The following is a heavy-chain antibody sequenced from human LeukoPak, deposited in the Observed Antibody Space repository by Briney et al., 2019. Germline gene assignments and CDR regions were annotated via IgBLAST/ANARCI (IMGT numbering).Heavy chain of an antibody. V-gene: IGHV3-23*01. CDR3: ATYYDFWSGYYFDY. Sequence: PGGSLRLSCAASGFTFSSYAMSWVRQAPGKGLEWVSAISGSGGSTYYADSGKGRFTISRDNSKDTLYLQMNSLRAEDTAVYYCATYYDFWSGYYFDYWGQGTLVTVSS. J-gene: IGHJ4*02. CDR1: GFTFSSYA. CDR2: ISGSGGST. D-gene: IGHD3-3*01.